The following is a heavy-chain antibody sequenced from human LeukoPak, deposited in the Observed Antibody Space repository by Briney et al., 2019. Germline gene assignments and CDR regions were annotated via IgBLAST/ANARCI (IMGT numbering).Heavy chain of an antibody. Sequence: SVTVSCKSSGGTFSSYAISWVRHAPGQGLEWMGGIIPIFGTANYAQKFQGRVTITTDESTSPAYMELSSLRSEDTAVYYCAREDTSGSGSTFDYWGQGTLVTVSS. V-gene: IGHV1-69*05. CDR3: AREDTSGSGSTFDY. CDR2: IIPIFGTA. D-gene: IGHD3-10*01. J-gene: IGHJ4*02. CDR1: GGTFSSYA.